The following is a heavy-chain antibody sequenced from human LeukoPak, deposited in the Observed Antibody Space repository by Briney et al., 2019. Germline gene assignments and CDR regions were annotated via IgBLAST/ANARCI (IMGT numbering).Heavy chain of an antibody. CDR1: GGSISSGGYS. D-gene: IGHD5-18*01. CDR3: AREFGGGRQPGYSYGSWFAFDI. Sequence: SQTLSLTCAVSGGSISSGGYSWSWIRQPPGKGLEWIGYIYHSGSTYYNPSLKSRVTISVDTSKNQFSLKLSSVTAADTAVYYCAREFGGGRQPGYSYGSWFAFDIWGQGTMVTVSS. CDR2: IYHSGST. V-gene: IGHV4-30-2*01. J-gene: IGHJ3*02.